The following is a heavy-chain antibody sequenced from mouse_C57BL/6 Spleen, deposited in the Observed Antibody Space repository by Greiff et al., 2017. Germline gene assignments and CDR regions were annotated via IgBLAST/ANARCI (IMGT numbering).Heavy chain of an antibody. CDR3: AIGDMVTAWFAY. CDR1: GYTFTSYW. CDR2: IHPSDSDT. V-gene: IGHV1-74*01. Sequence: QVQLQQPGAELVKPGASVKVSCKASGYTFTSYWMHWVKQRPGQGLEWIGRIHPSDSDTNYNQKFKGKATLTVDKSSSTAYMQLSSLTSEDSAVYYWAIGDMVTAWFAYWGQGTLVTVSA. J-gene: IGHJ3*01. D-gene: IGHD2-2*01.